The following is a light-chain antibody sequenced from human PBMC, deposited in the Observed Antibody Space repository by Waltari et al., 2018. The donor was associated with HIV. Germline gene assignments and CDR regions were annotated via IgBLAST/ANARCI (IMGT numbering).Light chain of an antibody. V-gene: IGLV3-25*03. CDR2: KDS. CDR3: QSADISGTWV. Sequence: SYELTQSPSVSVSPGQTARITCSGDALPKKYAYWYQQKPGQAPVWGIYKDSERPSGIPERFSGSSSGTIVTLTISGVQAEDEADYYCQSADISGTWVFGGGTKLTVL. CDR1: ALPKKY. J-gene: IGLJ3*02.